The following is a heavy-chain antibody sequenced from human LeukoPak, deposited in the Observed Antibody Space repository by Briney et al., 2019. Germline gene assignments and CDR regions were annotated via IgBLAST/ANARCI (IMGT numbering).Heavy chain of an antibody. J-gene: IGHJ6*04. CDR1: GYTFTSYY. CDR2: INPSGGST. D-gene: IGHD3-10*01. V-gene: IGHV1-46*01. CDR3: ARSEQFPYYLDV. Sequence: ASVTVSCKASGYTFTSYYMHWVRQAPGQGLEWMGIINPSGGSTSYAQKFQGRVTMTRDTSISTAYMELSRLRSDDTAVYFCARSEQFPYYLDVWGKGTTVTVSS.